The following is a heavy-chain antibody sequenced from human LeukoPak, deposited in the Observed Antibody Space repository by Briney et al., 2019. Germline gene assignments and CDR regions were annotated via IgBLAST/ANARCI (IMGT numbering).Heavy chain of an antibody. V-gene: IGHV1-69*10. CDR3: AFLAAAHPAFDY. CDR2: IIPILGIA. D-gene: IGHD6-13*01. J-gene: IGHJ4*02. Sequence: SVKVSCKASGGTFSSYAISWVRQAPGQGLEWMGGIIPILGIANYAQKFQGRVTITADKSTSTAYMELSSLRSEDTAVYYCAFLAAAHPAFDYWGQGPLVTVSS. CDR1: GGTFSSYA.